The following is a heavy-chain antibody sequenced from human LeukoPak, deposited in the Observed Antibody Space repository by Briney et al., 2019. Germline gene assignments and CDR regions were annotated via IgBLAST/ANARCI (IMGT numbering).Heavy chain of an antibody. Sequence: GGSLRLSCAASGFTFSSYAMSWVRQAPGKGPEWVSGINWNGGSIGYADSVKGRFTISRDNAKNSLYLQMNSLRAEDTALYYCARGPYYSYSDYWGQGTLVTVSS. CDR1: GFTFSSYA. V-gene: IGHV3-20*04. J-gene: IGHJ4*02. CDR2: INWNGGSI. D-gene: IGHD5-18*01. CDR3: ARGPYYSYSDY.